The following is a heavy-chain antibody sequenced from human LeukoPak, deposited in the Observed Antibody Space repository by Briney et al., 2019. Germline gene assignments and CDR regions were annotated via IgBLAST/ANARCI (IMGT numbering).Heavy chain of an antibody. CDR1: GGSISSGSYY. CDR2: IYISGST. J-gene: IGHJ4*02. D-gene: IGHD3-10*01. V-gene: IGHV4-61*02. Sequence: PSETLSLTCTVSGGSISSGSYYWSWIRQPAGKGLEWIGRIYISGSTNYNPSLKSRVTISVDTSKNQFSLKLSSVTAADTAVYYCARDQLYFGELLMDYWGQGTLVTVSS. CDR3: ARDQLYFGELLMDY.